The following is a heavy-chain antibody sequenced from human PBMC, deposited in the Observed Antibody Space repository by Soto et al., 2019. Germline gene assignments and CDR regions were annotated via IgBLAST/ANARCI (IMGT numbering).Heavy chain of an antibody. CDR3: AGLSSLCYNSDYGGYYFDY. CDR1: GGSISGGDYY. J-gene: IGHJ4*02. V-gene: IGHV4-31*03. Sequence: QVQLQESGPGLVKPSQTLSLTCTVSGGSISGGDYYWSWIRQHPGKGLEWIGYIFYSGNSFYNPSLKSGVTISVDTSKNQFSLQLSSVTAADTAIYYCAGLSSLCYNSDYGGYYFDYWGQGTLVSVSS. CDR2: IFYSGNS. D-gene: IGHD2-2*02.